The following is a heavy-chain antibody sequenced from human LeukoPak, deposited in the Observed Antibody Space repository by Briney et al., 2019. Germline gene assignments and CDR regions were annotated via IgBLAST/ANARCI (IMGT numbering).Heavy chain of an antibody. Sequence: GGSLRLSCAASGFTFSSYSMNWVRQAPGKGLEWVSSISSSSSYIYYADSVKGRFTISRDNAKNSLYLQMNSLRAEDTAVYHCARDEMATISVLDYWGQGTLVTVSS. CDR2: ISSSSSYI. V-gene: IGHV3-21*01. CDR3: ARDEMATISVLDY. D-gene: IGHD5-24*01. J-gene: IGHJ4*02. CDR1: GFTFSSYS.